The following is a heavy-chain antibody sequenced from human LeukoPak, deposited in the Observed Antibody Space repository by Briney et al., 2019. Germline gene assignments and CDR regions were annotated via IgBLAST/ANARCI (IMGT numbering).Heavy chain of an antibody. CDR2: ISSSGSTI. J-gene: IGHJ6*02. CDR1: GFTFSTYW. V-gene: IGHV3-48*04. D-gene: IGHD6-19*01. CDR3: ARDEVAGLSPVYYGMDV. Sequence: PGGSLRLSCAASGFTFSTYWMAWVRQAPGKGLEWVSYISSSGSTIYYADSVKGRFTISRDNAKNSLYLQMNSLRAEDTAVYYCARDEVAGLSPVYYGMDVWGQGTTVTVSS.